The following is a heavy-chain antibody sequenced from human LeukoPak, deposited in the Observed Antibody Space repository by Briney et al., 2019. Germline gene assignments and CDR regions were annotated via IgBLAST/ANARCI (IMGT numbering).Heavy chain of an antibody. D-gene: IGHD1-26*01. CDR1: GFTFSSYG. CDR3: AKDRLGATDWYFDL. J-gene: IGHJ2*01. CDR2: ISYDGSNK. V-gene: IGHV3-30*18. Sequence: GGSLRLSCAASGFTFSSYGMHWVRQAPGKGLERVAVISYDGSNKYYADSVKGRFTISRDNSKNTLYLQMNSLRAEDTAVYYCAKDRLGATDWYFDLWGRGTLVTVSS.